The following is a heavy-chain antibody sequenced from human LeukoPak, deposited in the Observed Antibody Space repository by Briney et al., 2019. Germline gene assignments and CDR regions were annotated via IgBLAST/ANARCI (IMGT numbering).Heavy chain of an antibody. CDR2: IYYRGST. CDR3: AREGVVKGCFDY. J-gene: IGHJ4*02. D-gene: IGHD3-3*01. CDR1: GGSISPYF. Sequence: PSETLSLTCTVSGGSISPYFWSWIRQPPGKGLEWIGYIYYRGSTNYNPSLKSRVTISLDTSKDQFSPKLSSVTAADTAVYYCAREGVVKGCFDYWGQGTLVTVSS. V-gene: IGHV4-59*01.